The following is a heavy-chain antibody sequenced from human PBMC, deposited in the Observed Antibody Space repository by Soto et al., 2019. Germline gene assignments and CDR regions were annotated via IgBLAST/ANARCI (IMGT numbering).Heavy chain of an antibody. V-gene: IGHV4-59*08. D-gene: IGHD4-4*01. CDR1: GGSINSYC. Sequence: QVQLQESGPGLVKPSETLSLTCTVSGGSINSYCWSWIRQPPGKGLEWIAYIFDSGNANYNHSLKSRVTISVDTSKDQFSLKLTSLTAAYTSVYDCARHRRTTVAKFYFDNWGQGSLVTVSS. CDR3: ARHRRTTVAKFYFDN. CDR2: IFDSGNA. J-gene: IGHJ4*02.